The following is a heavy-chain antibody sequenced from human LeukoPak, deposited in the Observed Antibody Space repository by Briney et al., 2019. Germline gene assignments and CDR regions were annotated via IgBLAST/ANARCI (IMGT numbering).Heavy chain of an antibody. CDR3: AKQGRDWLRDYYYYMDV. V-gene: IGHV3-23*01. Sequence: PSETLSLTCAVYGGSFSGYYWSWIRQPPGKGLEWVSSFGGGGGSTYYADSVKGRFTISRDNSKNTLYLQMNSLRAEDTAVYYCAKQGRDWLRDYYYYMDVWGKGTTVTISS. D-gene: IGHD3-9*01. CDR2: FGGGGGST. J-gene: IGHJ6*03. CDR1: GGSFSGYY.